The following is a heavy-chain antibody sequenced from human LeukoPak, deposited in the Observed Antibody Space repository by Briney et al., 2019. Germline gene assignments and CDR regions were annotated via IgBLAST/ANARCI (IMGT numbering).Heavy chain of an antibody. CDR3: ASWRGSGSYGGYFDY. D-gene: IGHD3-10*01. CDR1: GFTFSSYG. CDR2: IWYDGSKR. Sequence: GGSLRLSCAASGFTFSSYGMYWVRQAPGKGLEWVALIWYDGSKRYCADSVKGRFTISRDNSKNTLYLQMNSLRAEDTAVYYCASWRGSGSYGGYFDYWGQGTLVTVSS. J-gene: IGHJ4*02. V-gene: IGHV3-33*01.